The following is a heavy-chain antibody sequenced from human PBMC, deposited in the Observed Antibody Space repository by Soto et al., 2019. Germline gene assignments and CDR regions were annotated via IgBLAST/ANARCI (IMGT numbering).Heavy chain of an antibody. CDR2: IRSKAYGGTT. D-gene: IGHD2-2*01. V-gene: IGHV3-49*03. CDR1: GFTFGDYA. J-gene: IGHJ6*02. CDR3: TRDPQLPLYYYYGMDV. Sequence: LRLSCTASGFTFGDYAMSWFRQAPGKGLEWVGFIRSKAYGGTTEYAASVKGRFTISRDDSKSIAYLQMNSLKTEDTAVYYCTRDPQLPLYYYYGMDVWGQGTTVTVSS.